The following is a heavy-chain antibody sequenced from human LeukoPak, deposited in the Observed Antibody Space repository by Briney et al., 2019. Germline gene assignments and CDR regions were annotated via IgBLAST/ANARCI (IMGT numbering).Heavy chain of an antibody. CDR3: ARDVAVAGHRDLYFQH. Sequence: PGGSLRLSCAASGFTFSDYYMSWVRQAPGKGLEWVSYISSSGSTIYYTDSVKGRFTISRDNAKNSLYLQMNSLRAEDTAVYYCARDVAVAGHRDLYFQHWGQGTLVTVSS. D-gene: IGHD6-19*01. V-gene: IGHV3-11*01. CDR1: GFTFSDYY. J-gene: IGHJ1*01. CDR2: ISSSGSTI.